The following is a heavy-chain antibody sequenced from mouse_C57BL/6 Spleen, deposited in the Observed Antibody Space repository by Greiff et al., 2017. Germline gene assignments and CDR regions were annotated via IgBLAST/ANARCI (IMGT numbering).Heavy chain of an antibody. V-gene: IGHV1-53*01. CDR1: GYTFTSYW. J-gene: IGHJ2*01. D-gene: IGHD2-3*01. Sequence: QVQLQQPGTELVKPGASVKLSCKASGYTFTSYWMHWVKQRPGQGLEWLGNINPSNGGTNYNEKFKSKATLTVDNSSSTAYMQLSSLTSEDSAFYYCAIYGGYLSYWFDYWGQGTTLTVAS. CDR2: INPSNGGT. CDR3: AIYGGYLSYWFDY.